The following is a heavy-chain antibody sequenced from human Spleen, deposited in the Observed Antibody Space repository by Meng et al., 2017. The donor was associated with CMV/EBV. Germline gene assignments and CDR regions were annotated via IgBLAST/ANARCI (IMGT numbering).Heavy chain of an antibody. J-gene: IGHJ1*01. D-gene: IGHD5/OR15-5a*01. CDR2: IYYSGST. CDR1: SISSGGYY. CDR3: ASPGLDHFYAGSAEYFQH. V-gene: IGHV4-31*02. Sequence: SISSGGYYWSWIRQHPGKGLEWIGYIYYSGSTYYNPSLKSRVTISVDTSKNQFSLKLSSMTAADTAMYYCASPGLDHFYAGSAEYFQHWGQGTLVTVSS.